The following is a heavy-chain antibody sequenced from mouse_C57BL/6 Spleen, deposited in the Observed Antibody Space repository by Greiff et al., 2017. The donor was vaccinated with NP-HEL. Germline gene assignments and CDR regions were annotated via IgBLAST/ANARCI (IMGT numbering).Heavy chain of an antibody. D-gene: IGHD2-2*01. J-gene: IGHJ4*01. CDR2: INPNNGGT. Sequence: EVQLQQSGPELVKPGASVKIPCKASGYTFTDYNMDWVKQSTGQSLEWIGDINPNNGGTIYNQKFKGKATLTVDKSSSTAYMELRSLTSEYTAVYYCSRSPLWLSHYYAMDYWGQGTSVTVSS. CDR3: SRSPLWLSHYYAMDY. CDR1: GYTFTDYN. V-gene: IGHV1-18*01.